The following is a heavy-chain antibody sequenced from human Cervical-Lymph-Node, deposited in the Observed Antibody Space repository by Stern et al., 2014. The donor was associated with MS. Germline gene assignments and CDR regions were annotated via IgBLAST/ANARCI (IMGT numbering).Heavy chain of an antibody. CDR2: MNPYSGDT. CDR1: GYTFTSDG. Sequence: QLVQSGAEVKKPGASVKVSCKTSGYTFTSDGINWVRQASGQGLEWMGWMNPYSGDTSYAQEVQGRVTITSDTSISTAYFGLTTLRSEDTAVYYCTKARDSWGQGTLVIVSS. CDR3: TKARDS. J-gene: IGHJ4*02. V-gene: IGHV1-8*03.